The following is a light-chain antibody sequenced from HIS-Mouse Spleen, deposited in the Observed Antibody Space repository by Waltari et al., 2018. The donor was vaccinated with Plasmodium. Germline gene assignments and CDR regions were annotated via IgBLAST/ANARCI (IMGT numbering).Light chain of an antibody. V-gene: IGKV3-20*01. J-gene: IGKJ2*01. CDR2: GAS. Sequence: EIVLTQSPGTLSLSPGERATLSCRASQSVSSSYLAWYQQKPGQAPRLLIYGASSRATGIPDRFSGSGSVTNFTLTISRLEPEDFAVYYCQQYGSSPYTSGQGTKLEIK. CDR3: QQYGSSPYT. CDR1: QSVSSSY.